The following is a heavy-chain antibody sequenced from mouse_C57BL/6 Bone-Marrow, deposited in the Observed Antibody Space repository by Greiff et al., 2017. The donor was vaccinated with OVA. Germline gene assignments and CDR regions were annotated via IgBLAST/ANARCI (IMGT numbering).Heavy chain of an antibody. Sequence: QVQLQQPGAELVRPGSSVKLSCKASGYTFTSYWMHWVKQRPIQGLEWIGNIDPSDSETHYHQQFKDTATLTVDPSSSTAYMQLSSLTSEDSAVYYWARSRGNSLYAMDYWGQGTSVTVSS. V-gene: IGHV1-52*01. CDR1: GYTFTSYW. CDR3: ARSRGNSLYAMDY. CDR2: IDPSDSET. J-gene: IGHJ4*01. D-gene: IGHD2-1*01.